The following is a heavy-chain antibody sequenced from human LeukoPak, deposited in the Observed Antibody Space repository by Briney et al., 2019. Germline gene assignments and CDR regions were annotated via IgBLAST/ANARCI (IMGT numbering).Heavy chain of an antibody. CDR1: GFTFSSYA. Sequence: GGSLRLSCAASGFTFSSYAMSWVRQAPGKGLEWVSAISGSGGSTYYADSVKGRFTISRDNSKNTLYLQMNSLRAEDTAVYYCARVKGRIVVVVAGNYYGMDVWGQGTTVTVSS. J-gene: IGHJ6*02. CDR2: ISGSGGST. D-gene: IGHD2-15*01. V-gene: IGHV3-23*01. CDR3: ARVKGRIVVVVAGNYYGMDV.